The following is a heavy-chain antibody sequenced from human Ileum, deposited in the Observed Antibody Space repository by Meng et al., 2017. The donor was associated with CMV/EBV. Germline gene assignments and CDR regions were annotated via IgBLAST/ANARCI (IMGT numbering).Heavy chain of an antibody. D-gene: IGHD2-2*01. V-gene: IGHV3-30*02. J-gene: IGHJ6*02. Sequence: GESLKISCAVSGFTFSSYGMHWVRQAPGKGLEWVAFIRYDGSNKYYADSVKGRFTISRDNSKNTLYLQMNSLRAEDTAVYYCAKDQVLVVVPAASDYYYYGMDVWGQGTTVTVSS. CDR2: IRYDGSNK. CDR3: AKDQVLVVVPAASDYYYYGMDV. CDR1: GFTFSSYG.